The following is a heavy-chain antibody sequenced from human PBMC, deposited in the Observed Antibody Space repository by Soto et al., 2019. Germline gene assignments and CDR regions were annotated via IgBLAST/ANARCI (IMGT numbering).Heavy chain of an antibody. CDR2: INAGNGNT. D-gene: IGHD2-15*01. Sequence: ASVKVSCKASGYTFTSYAMHWVRQAPGQRLEWMGWINAGNGNTKYSQKFQGRVTITRDTSASTAYMELSSLRSEDTAVYYCASLVVVAATPRTVDAFDIWGQGTMVTVSS. V-gene: IGHV1-3*01. CDR1: GYTFTSYA. J-gene: IGHJ3*02. CDR3: ASLVVVAATPRTVDAFDI.